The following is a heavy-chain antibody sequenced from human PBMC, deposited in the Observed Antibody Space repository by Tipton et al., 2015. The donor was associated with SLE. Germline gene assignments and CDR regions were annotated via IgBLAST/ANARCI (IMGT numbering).Heavy chain of an antibody. J-gene: IGHJ2*01. V-gene: IGHV4-59*08. Sequence: LRLSCTVSGGSISSYYWSWIRQPPGKGLEWIGYIYYSGSTNYNPSLKSRVTISVDTSKNQFSLKLSSVTAADTAVYYCASGGTAMAYWYFDLWGRGTLVTVSS. D-gene: IGHD5-18*01. CDR3: ASGGTAMAYWYFDL. CDR2: IYYSGST. CDR1: GGSISSYY.